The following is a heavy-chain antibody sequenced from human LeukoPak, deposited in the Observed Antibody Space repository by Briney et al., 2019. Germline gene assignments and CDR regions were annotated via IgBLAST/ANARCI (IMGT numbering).Heavy chain of an antibody. J-gene: IGHJ4*02. CDR2: IYTSGST. D-gene: IGHD6-19*01. V-gene: IGHV4-61*02. CDR3: ARGRGTSSGWFFDY. CDR1: GGSISSGSYY. Sequence: SETLSLTCTVSGGSISSGSYYWSWIRQPAGRGLEWIGRIYTSGSTNYNPSLKSRVTISVDTSKNQFSLKLSSVTAADTAVYYCARGRGTSSGWFFDYWGQGTLVTVSS.